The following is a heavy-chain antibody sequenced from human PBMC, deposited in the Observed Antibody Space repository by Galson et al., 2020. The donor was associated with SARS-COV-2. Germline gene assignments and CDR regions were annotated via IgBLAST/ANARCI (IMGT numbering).Heavy chain of an antibody. CDR3: ARVSGVYSSGWYPPYYYYGMDV. CDR2: IYYSGTT. Sequence: ETSETLSLTCTVSGGSISSYYWSWIRQPPGKGLEWIGYIYYSGTTNYNPSLKSRVTISVETSKNQFSLKLSPVTAADTAVYYCARVSGVYSSGWYPPYYYYGMDVWGQGTTVTVSS. D-gene: IGHD6-19*01. CDR1: GGSISSYY. V-gene: IGHV4-59*01. J-gene: IGHJ6*02.